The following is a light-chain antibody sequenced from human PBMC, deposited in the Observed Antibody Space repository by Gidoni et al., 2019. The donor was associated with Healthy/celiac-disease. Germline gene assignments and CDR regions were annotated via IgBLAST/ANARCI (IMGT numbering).Light chain of an antibody. Sequence: QSALTQPASGSGSPGQSITISCTGTSSDVGGYNYVSWYQQHPGKDPKHMIYDVSNRPSGVSNRFSGSNSGNTASLTISGLQAEDEADYYCSSYTSSSTLAVFGGGTKLTVL. CDR1: SSDVGGYNY. CDR2: DVS. CDR3: SSYTSSSTLAV. J-gene: IGLJ2*01. V-gene: IGLV2-14*01.